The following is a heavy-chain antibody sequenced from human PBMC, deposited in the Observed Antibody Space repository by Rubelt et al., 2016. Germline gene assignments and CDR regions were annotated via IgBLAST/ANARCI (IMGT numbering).Heavy chain of an antibody. CDR3: ARDGRFDY. CDR1: GFTFGDYG. D-gene: IGHD3-10*01. Sequence: LVESGGGLVQPGRSLRLSCTASGFTFGDYGMSWFRQAPGKGLEWVGFIRSNAYGGTTEYAASVKGRLTISRDDSKSIAYLQMNSLKSEDTAVYYCARDGRFDYWGQGTLVTVSS. CDR2: IRSNAYGGTT. J-gene: IGHJ4*02. V-gene: IGHV3-49*03.